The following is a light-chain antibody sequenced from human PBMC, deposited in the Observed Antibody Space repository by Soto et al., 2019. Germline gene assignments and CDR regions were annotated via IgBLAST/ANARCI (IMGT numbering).Light chain of an antibody. CDR2: GTS. J-gene: IGKJ1*01. Sequence: EIVLTQSPGTLSVSPGERATLSCRASQTINRDYLAWYQQKPGQAPSLLIYGTSSRATGIPDRFSGSGSGTDFTLTISRLEPEDSAIYYCQQYGSWTFGQGTKVEIK. V-gene: IGKV3-20*01. CDR1: QTINRDY. CDR3: QQYGSWT.